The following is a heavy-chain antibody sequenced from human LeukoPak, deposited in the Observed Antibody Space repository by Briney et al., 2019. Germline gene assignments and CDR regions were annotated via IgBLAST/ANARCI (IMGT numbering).Heavy chain of an antibody. V-gene: IGHV3-7*01. CDR3: ARTVGGWYYSLDY. J-gene: IGHJ4*02. CDR2: IKQDGSEK. D-gene: IGHD6-19*01. Sequence: GGSLRLSCAASGFTFSSYWMSWVRQAPGKGLEWVANIKQDGSEKYYVDSVKGRFTISRDNAKNSLYLQMNSLRAEDTAVYYCARTVGGWYYSLDYWGQGTLVTVSS. CDR1: GFTFSSYW.